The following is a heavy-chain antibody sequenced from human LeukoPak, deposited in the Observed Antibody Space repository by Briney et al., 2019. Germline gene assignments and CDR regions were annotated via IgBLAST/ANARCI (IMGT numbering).Heavy chain of an antibody. D-gene: IGHD2-2*01. CDR1: GYTFTSYA. J-gene: IGHJ6*02. Sequence: ASVKVSCKASGYTFTSYAMHWVRQAPGQRLEWMGWINAGNGNTKYSQKFQGRVTITRDTSASTAYMELSSLRSEDTAVYYCARDHCSSTSCYPRYGMDVWGQGTTVTVSS. CDR2: INAGNGNT. CDR3: ARDHCSSTSCYPRYGMDV. V-gene: IGHV1-3*01.